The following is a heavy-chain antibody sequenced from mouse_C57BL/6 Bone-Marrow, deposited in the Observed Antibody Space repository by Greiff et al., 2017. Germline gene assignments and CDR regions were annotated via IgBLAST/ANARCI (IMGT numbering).Heavy chain of an antibody. Sequence: EVNVVESGGGLVKPGGSLKLSCAASGFTFSDYGMHWVRQAPEKGLEWVAYISSGSSTIYYAATVKGRFTISRDNAKNTLFLQMTSLRSEDTAMYYCARNYYGSSRDYWGQGTTRTVSS. V-gene: IGHV5-17*01. J-gene: IGHJ2*01. D-gene: IGHD1-1*01. CDR1: GFTFSDYG. CDR2: ISSGSSTI. CDR3: ARNYYGSSRDY.